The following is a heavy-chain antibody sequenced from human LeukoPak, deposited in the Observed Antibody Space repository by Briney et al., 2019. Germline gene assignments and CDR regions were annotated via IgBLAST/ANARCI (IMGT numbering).Heavy chain of an antibody. CDR2: TFVSGST. D-gene: IGHD3-3*01. CDR1: GGSTTSNYY. J-gene: IGHJ6*03. V-gene: IGHV4-39*07. Sequence: SATLSLTCPVSGGSTTSNYYWSWMRQCPGWGMAWIGSTFVSGSTYYNPSLKSRVTMSLDTSKNQFSLKLSSVTAAGTAVYYCARSRPYYDFWSGPQDYYYMDVWGKGTTVTVSS. CDR3: ARSRPYYDFWSGPQDYYYMDV.